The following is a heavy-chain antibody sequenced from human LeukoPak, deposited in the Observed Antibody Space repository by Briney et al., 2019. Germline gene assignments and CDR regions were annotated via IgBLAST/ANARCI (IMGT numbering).Heavy chain of an antibody. V-gene: IGHV3-11*03. CDR2: ISSSNSYT. CDR1: GFTFSDYY. J-gene: IGHJ1*01. Sequence: GGSLRLSCAASGFTFSDYYMSWMRQAPGKWLDWVSYISSSNSYTNYADSVKGRFYADSVKGRFTISRDNAKNSLYLQVNSLRAEDTAVYYCASLTYYFDSSGYYPGYFQHWGQGTLVTVSS. D-gene: IGHD3-22*01. CDR3: ASLTYYFDSSGYYPGYFQH.